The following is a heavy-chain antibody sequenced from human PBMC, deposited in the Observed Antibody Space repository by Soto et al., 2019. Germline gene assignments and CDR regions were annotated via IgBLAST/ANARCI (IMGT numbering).Heavy chain of an antibody. D-gene: IGHD2-15*01. CDR1: GGSINSNSYY. Sequence: PSETLSVTCTVSGGSINSNSYYWAWIRHPPGKGLAWIASIYYDGSTYYNPSLKSRVSISVDTSKNHFSLKLSSATAADTAVYYCAKVVVAATRHTDFDSWGQGTLVTVSS. V-gene: IGHV4-39*02. CDR3: AKVVVAATRHTDFDS. CDR2: IYYDGST. J-gene: IGHJ4*02.